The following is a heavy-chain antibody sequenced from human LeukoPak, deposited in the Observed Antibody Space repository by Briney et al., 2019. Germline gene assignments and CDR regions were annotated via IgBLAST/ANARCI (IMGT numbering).Heavy chain of an antibody. CDR3: ARVRILEWLLSYYFDY. D-gene: IGHD3-3*01. Sequence: PSETLSLTCAVYGGSISTLYWCWIRQPPGKGLEWIGYTYYSGITNYNPSLKSRVTISVDTSKNQFSLKLSYVTAADTAVYYCARVRILEWLLSYYFDYWGQGTLVTVSS. J-gene: IGHJ4*02. V-gene: IGHV4-59*11. CDR1: GGSISTLY. CDR2: TYYSGIT.